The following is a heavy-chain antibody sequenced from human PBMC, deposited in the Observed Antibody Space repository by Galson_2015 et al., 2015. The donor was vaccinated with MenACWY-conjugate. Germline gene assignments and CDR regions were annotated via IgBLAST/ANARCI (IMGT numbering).Heavy chain of an antibody. CDR2: ISSSSSTI. CDR3: ARDPNYDILTGYYWALDY. D-gene: IGHD3-9*01. CDR1: GFTLSSYS. Sequence: SLRLSCAASGFTLSSYSMNWVRQAPGKGLEWVSYISSSSSTIYYADSVKGRFTISRDNAKNSLYLQMNSLRAEDTAVYYCARDPNYDILTGYYWALDYWGQGTLVTVSS. J-gene: IGHJ4*02. V-gene: IGHV3-48*04.